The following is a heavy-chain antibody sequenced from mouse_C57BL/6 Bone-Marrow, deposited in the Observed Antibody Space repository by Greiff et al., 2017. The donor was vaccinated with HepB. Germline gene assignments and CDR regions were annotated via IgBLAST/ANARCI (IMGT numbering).Heavy chain of an antibody. D-gene: IGHD2-3*01. Sequence: EVKLVESEGGLVQPGSSMKLSCTASGFNFSDYYMAWVRQVPEKGLEWVANINYDGSSTYYLDSLKSRFIISRDNAKNILYLQMSSLKSEDTATYYCARVYDGYSFAYWGQGTLVTVSA. V-gene: IGHV5-16*01. CDR3: ARVYDGYSFAY. J-gene: IGHJ3*01. CDR2: INYDGSST. CDR1: GFNFSDYY.